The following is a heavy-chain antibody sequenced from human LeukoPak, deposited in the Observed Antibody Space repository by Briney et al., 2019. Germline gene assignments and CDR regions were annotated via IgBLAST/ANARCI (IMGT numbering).Heavy chain of an antibody. CDR3: ARDSVDTAMVPNYYFDY. CDR2: IWYDGSNK. D-gene: IGHD5-18*01. CDR1: GFTFSSYG. J-gene: IGHJ4*02. V-gene: IGHV3-33*01. Sequence: GGPLRLSCAASGFTFSSYGMHWVRQAPGKGLEWVAVIWYDGSNKYYADSVKGRFTISRDNSKNTLYLQMNSLRAEDTAVYYCARDSVDTAMVPNYYFDYWGQGTLVTVSS.